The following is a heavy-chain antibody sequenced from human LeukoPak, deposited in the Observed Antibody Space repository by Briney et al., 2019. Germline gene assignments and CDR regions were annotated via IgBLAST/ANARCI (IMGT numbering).Heavy chain of an antibody. CDR1: SGSFSGYY. J-gene: IGHJ6*03. V-gene: IGHV4-34*01. CDR2: INHSGST. Sequence: SETLSLTCAVYSGSFSGYYWSWIRQPPGKGLECIGEINHSGSTNYNPSLKSRVTISVDTSKNQFSLKLSSVTAADTAVYYCARAIRDSSGWSSPYYYYYTDVWGNGTTVTVSS. D-gene: IGHD6-19*01. CDR3: ARAIRDSSGWSSPYYYYYTDV.